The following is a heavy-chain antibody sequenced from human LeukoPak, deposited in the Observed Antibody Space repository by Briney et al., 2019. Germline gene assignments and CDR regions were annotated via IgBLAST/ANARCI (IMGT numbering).Heavy chain of an antibody. D-gene: IGHD4-11*01. J-gene: IGHJ4*02. V-gene: IGHV3-23*01. Sequence: QTGGSLRLSCAASGFTFSGYAMSWVRQAPGKGPEWVSAISGSGGSTYYVDSVKGRFTISRDNSKNTLYLQMNSLRAEDTAVYYCAKETYSNYPPDYWGQGTLVTVSS. CDR1: GFTFSGYA. CDR3: AKETYSNYPPDY. CDR2: ISGSGGST.